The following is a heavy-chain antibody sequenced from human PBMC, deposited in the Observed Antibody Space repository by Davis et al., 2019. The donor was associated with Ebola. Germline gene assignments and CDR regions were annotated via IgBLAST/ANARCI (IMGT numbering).Heavy chain of an antibody. V-gene: IGHV3-23*01. Sequence: GESLNTSCASSGSISPNYAMAWVRQASGKGPEWVSAVTSGGVSTYYADSVKGRFTISRDNSKNTLHVQMSSLRADDTAVYYCAKGSSSGWPYYFDYWGQGTLVTVSS. J-gene: IGHJ4*02. CDR1: GSISPNYA. CDR3: AKGSSSGWPYYFDY. CDR2: VTSGGVST. D-gene: IGHD6-19*01.